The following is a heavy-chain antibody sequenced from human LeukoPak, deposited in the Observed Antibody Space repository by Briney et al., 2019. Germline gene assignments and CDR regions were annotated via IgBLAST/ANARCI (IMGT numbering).Heavy chain of an antibody. CDR1: GFTFSSYG. J-gene: IGHJ4*02. CDR2: ISYDGSNK. D-gene: IGHD4-17*01. Sequence: GRSLRLSCAASGFTFSSYGMHWVRQAPGKGLEWVAVISYDGSNKYYADSVKGRFTISRDNSKNTLYLQMNSLRAEDTAVYYCAKEDGDDTDYWGQGTLVTVSS. CDR3: AKEDGDDTDY. V-gene: IGHV3-30*18.